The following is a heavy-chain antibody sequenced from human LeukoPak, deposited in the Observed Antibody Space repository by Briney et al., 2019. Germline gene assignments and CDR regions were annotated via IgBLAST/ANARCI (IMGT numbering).Heavy chain of an antibody. J-gene: IGHJ4*02. V-gene: IGHV3-66*01. CDR3: ARFFQQPAFDY. D-gene: IGHD6-13*01. CDR1: GFTVSSNY. Sequence: PGGSLRLSCAASGFTVSSNYMSWVRQAPGKGLEWVSVIYSGGSTYYADSVKGRFTISRDNSKNTLYLQMNSLRAEDTAVYYCARFFQQPAFDYWGQGTLVTVSS. CDR2: IYSGGST.